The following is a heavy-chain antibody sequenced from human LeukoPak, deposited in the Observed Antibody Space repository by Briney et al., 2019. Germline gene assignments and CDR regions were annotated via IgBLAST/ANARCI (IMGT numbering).Heavy chain of an antibody. D-gene: IGHD4-17*01. Sequence: GSLRLSCAASGFTFSSYAIHWVRQAPGKGLEWVAVISNDGSNRYYADSVKGRFTISRDNSKNTLYLQMNSLRAEDTAVYYCAKDGATVNYYYYMDVWGKGTTVTISS. CDR3: AKDGATVNYYYYMDV. CDR1: GFTFSSYA. V-gene: IGHV3-30*04. CDR2: ISNDGSNR. J-gene: IGHJ6*03.